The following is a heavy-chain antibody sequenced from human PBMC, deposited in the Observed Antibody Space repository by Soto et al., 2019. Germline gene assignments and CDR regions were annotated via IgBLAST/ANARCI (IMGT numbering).Heavy chain of an antibody. J-gene: IGHJ4*02. CDR3: AKAGYCTGVSCYFYYFDS. Sequence: EVQLLESGGGLLQPGGSLRLSCSASGFTFNNYAMAWVRQAPGEGLEWVSGISVRGATPYYADSVKGRFTLSRDNSKNTLFLQMNSLSAEDTAVYFCAKAGYCTGVSCYFYYFDSWGQGTLVTVSS. CDR1: GFTFNNYA. CDR2: ISVRGATP. D-gene: IGHD2-15*01. V-gene: IGHV3-23*01.